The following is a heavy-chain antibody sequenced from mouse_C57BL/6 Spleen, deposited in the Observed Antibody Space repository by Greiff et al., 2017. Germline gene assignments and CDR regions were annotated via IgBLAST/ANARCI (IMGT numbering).Heavy chain of an antibody. CDR1: GYTFTSYW. V-gene: IGHV1-55*01. J-gene: IGHJ2*01. Sequence: QVQLKQPGAELVKPGASVKMSCKASGYTFTSYWITWVKQRPGQGLEWIGDIYPGSGSTNYNEKFKSKATLTVDTSSSTAYMQLSSLTSEDSAVYYCAREGYYYGSSYLYYFDYWGQGTTLTVSS. CDR3: AREGYYYGSSYLYYFDY. D-gene: IGHD1-1*01. CDR2: IYPGSGST.